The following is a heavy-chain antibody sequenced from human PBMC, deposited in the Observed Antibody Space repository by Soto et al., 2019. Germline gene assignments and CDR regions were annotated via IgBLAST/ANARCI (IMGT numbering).Heavy chain of an antibody. CDR1: GVSISNFY. CDR2: IYPSGST. J-gene: IGHJ4*02. V-gene: IGHV4-4*07. Sequence: SETLSLTCNVSGVSISNFYWSWIRQPAGKGLEWIGRIYPSGSTSYNPSLKSRVTMSVDTSKNQFSLHLNSVTAADTAVYYCASNNWNYHYFDYWGQGSLVTVSS. CDR3: ASNNWNYHYFDY. D-gene: IGHD1-7*01.